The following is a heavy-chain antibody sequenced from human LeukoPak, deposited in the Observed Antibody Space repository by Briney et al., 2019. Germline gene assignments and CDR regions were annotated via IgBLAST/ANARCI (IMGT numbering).Heavy chain of an antibody. Sequence: PGGSLRLSCAASGFTLSDYYMSWIRQAPGKGLEWISYISSSGNTMYYADSVKGRFTISRDNAKNTLYLQMNSLRAEDTAVYYCARLLGSTTSVDYWGQGTPVTVSS. J-gene: IGHJ4*02. CDR2: ISSSGNTM. V-gene: IGHV3-11*04. CDR1: GFTLSDYY. D-gene: IGHD2/OR15-2a*01. CDR3: ARLLGSTTSVDY.